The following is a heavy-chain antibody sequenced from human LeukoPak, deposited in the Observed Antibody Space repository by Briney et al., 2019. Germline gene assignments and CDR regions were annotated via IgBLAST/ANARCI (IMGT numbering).Heavy chain of an antibody. D-gene: IGHD1-26*01. CDR2: IRYDGSNK. CDR3: ARDPYNGNYGDSYYYYMDV. J-gene: IGHJ6*03. CDR1: GFTFSSYG. V-gene: IGHV3-30*02. Sequence: GGSLRLSCAASGFTFSSYGMHWVGQAPGKGLEWVAFIRYDGSNKYYADSVKGRFTISRDNAKSSLYLQMNSLRAEDTAIYYCARDPYNGNYGDSYYYYMDVWGKGTTVTISS.